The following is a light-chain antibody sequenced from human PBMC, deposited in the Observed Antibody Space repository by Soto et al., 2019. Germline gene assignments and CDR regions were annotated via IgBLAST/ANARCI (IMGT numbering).Light chain of an antibody. V-gene: IGLV2-23*02. Sequence: QSALTQPASVSGSPGQSITISCTGTRTDVGSYDLVSWYQQLPGKVPKLVIYEVTKRPSGVSNRFSGSKSGNTASLTISGLQADDEADYYCCSYAGTSSFVLFGGGTKLTVL. CDR1: RTDVGSYDL. CDR3: CSYAGTSSFVL. J-gene: IGLJ2*01. CDR2: EVT.